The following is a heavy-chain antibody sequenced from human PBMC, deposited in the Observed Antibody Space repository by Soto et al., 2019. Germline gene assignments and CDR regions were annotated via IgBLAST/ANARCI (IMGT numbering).Heavy chain of an antibody. D-gene: IGHD3-22*01. Sequence: QVQIQQWGGGLLKPSETLSLSCTVYGGSFSNYAWSWIRQPPGRGLEWIGEIYHNAKSDYNPSLKSRVPIAVDTSKNQFSLKLSSVIAADTAVYFCARVGYWRFDYWGQGALVTVSS. CDR2: IYHNAKS. CDR1: GGSFSNYA. V-gene: IGHV4-34*01. J-gene: IGHJ4*02. CDR3: ARVGYWRFDY.